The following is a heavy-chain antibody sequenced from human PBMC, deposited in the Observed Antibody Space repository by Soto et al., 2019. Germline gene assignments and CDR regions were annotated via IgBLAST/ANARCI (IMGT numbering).Heavy chain of an antibody. CDR2: IWYDGSNK. D-gene: IGHD3-22*01. V-gene: IGHV3-33*01. CDR3: ARDGVGYYDSSGYSAYFQH. J-gene: IGHJ1*01. CDR1: GFTFSNYG. Sequence: QVQLVGSGGGVVQPGRSLRLSCAASGFTFSNYGMHWVRQAPGKGLEWVAVIWYDGSNKYYADSVKGRFTISRDNSKNTLYLQMNSLRAEDTAVYYCARDGVGYYDSSGYSAYFQHWGQGTLVTVSS.